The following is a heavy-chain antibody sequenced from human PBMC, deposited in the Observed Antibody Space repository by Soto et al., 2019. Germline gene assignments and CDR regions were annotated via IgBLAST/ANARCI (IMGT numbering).Heavy chain of an antibody. V-gene: IGHV3-23*01. CDR3: AKGKLELPWFFDY. Sequence: GGSLRLSCAASGFTFSSYAMSWVRQAPGKGLEWVSAISGSGGSTYYADSMKGRFTISRDNSKNTLYLQMNSLRAEDTAVYYCAKGKLELPWFFDYWGQGTLVTVSS. D-gene: IGHD1-7*01. J-gene: IGHJ4*02. CDR1: GFTFSSYA. CDR2: ISGSGGST.